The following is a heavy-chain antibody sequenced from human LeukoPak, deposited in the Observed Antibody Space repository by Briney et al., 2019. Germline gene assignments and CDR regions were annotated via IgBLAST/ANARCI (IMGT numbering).Heavy chain of an antibody. V-gene: IGHV3-23*01. D-gene: IGHD6-19*01. CDR2: ISGSGGST. J-gene: IGHJ3*02. CDR1: GFTFSSYA. CDR3: AKIPGYSGGWFVDAFDI. Sequence: GGSLRLSCAASGFTFSSYAMSWVRQAPGKGLEWVSAISGSGGSTYYADSVKGRFTISRDNSKNTLYLQMNSLRAEDTAVYYCAKIPGYSGGWFVDAFDIWGQGTMVTVSS.